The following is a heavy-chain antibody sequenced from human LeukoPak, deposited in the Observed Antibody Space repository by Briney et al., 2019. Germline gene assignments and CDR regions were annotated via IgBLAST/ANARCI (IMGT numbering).Heavy chain of an antibody. CDR1: GFTFSRYA. D-gene: IGHD3-22*01. V-gene: IGHV3-30*04. Sequence: GGPLRLSCAASGFTFSRYAMHWVRQVPGKGLEWVAVISYDGTNKYYADSVKGRFTISRDNSKNTLFLQMNSLRAEDTAVYYCARGSRYDSSGYDAFDIWGQGTMVTVSS. CDR3: ARGSRYDSSGYDAFDI. CDR2: ISYDGTNK. J-gene: IGHJ3*02.